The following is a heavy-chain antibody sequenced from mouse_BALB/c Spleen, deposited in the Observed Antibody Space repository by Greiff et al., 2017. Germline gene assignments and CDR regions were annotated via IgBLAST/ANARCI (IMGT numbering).Heavy chain of an antibody. D-gene: IGHD1-1*01. Sequence: QVQLKQSGPELVKPGASVKMSCKASGYTFTSYTMHWVKQRPGQGLEWIGYINPSSGYTNYNQKFKDKATLTADKSSSTAYMQLSSLTSEDSAVYYCASRGNGSSPWFAYWGQGTLVTVSA. CDR1: GYTFTSYT. CDR2: INPSSGYT. V-gene: IGHV1S26*01. J-gene: IGHJ3*01. CDR3: ASRGNGSSPWFAY.